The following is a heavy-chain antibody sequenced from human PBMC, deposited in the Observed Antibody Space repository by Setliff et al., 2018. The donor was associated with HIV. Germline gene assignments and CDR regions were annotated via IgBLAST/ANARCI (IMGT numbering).Heavy chain of an antibody. CDR1: GGTFSSYA. V-gene: IGHV1-69*05. Sequence: SVKVSCKASGGTFSSYAISWVRQAPGQGLEWMGGIIPIFGTAIYAQKFQGRVTITTDESTSTAYMELSSLRSEDTAVYYCARAGGSGSYYLSWYYGMDVWGQGTTVTVSS. CDR2: IIPIFGTA. J-gene: IGHJ6*02. D-gene: IGHD3-10*01. CDR3: ARAGGSGSYYLSWYYGMDV.